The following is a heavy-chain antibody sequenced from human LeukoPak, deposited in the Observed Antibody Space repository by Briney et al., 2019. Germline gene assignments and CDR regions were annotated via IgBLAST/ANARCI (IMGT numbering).Heavy chain of an antibody. V-gene: IGHV3-53*01. J-gene: IGHJ5*02. CDR2: IYTGGTT. D-gene: IGHD1-20*01. CDR1: GFTVSSTY. CDR3: ARGITGSNNWFDP. Sequence: GGSLRLSCAASGFTVSSTYMSWLRQAPGKGLEWVSLIYTGGTTYYADSVKGRFTISRGNSENTLYLQMDSLRAEDTAVYYCARGITGSNNWFDPWGQGTLVTVSS.